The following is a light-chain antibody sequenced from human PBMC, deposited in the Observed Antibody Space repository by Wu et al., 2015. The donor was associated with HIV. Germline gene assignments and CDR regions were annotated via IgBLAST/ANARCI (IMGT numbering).Light chain of an antibody. Sequence: EIVLTQSPATLSLSPGERATLSCRASQSISSYLAWSQQKPGQAPRLLVYDASNRATGIPARFSGSGSGTDFTLTISSLEPEDFAVYYCQQRTNWPPWTFGQGTKVEMK. CDR1: QSISSY. V-gene: IGKV3-11*01. J-gene: IGKJ1*01. CDR3: QQRTNWPPWT. CDR2: DAS.